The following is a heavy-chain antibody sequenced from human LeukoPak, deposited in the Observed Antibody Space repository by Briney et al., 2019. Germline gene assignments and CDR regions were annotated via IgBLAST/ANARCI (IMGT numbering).Heavy chain of an antibody. CDR1: GFTFTTYA. V-gene: IGHV3-64*04. CDR2: ISSNGDST. D-gene: IGHD1-26*01. Sequence: GGSLRLSCSASGFTFTTYAMHWVRQAPGKGLECVSGISSNGDSTYYADSVKGRFTISRDNSKNTLYLQMNSLRAEDTATYYCARDGSDNAAFVNYFFAFWGQGALVTVSS. J-gene: IGHJ4*02. CDR3: ARDGSDNAAFVNYFFAF.